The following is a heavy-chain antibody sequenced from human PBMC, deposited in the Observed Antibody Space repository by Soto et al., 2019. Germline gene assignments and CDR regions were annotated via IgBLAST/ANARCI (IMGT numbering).Heavy chain of an antibody. J-gene: IGHJ4*02. V-gene: IGHV4-59*01. Sequence: PSETLSLTCTASGDSISTFYWSWIRQPPGKGLEWIGYIHYSGSTNYNPSLKSQVIISVDTSKNQFSLKLSSVTAADTAVYFCARVRSNLFDYWGQGTLVTVSS. CDR1: GDSISTFY. CDR3: ARVRSNLFDY. D-gene: IGHD3-3*01. CDR2: IHYSGST.